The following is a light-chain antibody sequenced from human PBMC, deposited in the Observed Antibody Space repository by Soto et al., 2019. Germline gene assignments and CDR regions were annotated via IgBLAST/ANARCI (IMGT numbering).Light chain of an antibody. CDR2: AAS. CDR1: QSISSY. CDR3: QQSYSTPRT. V-gene: IGKV1-39*01. Sequence: DIPMTQSPSSLSASVGDRVTITCRASQSISSYLNWYQQKPGKAPKLLIYAASSLQSGVPSRFSGSGSGTDSTLTISSLQPEDFATYYCQQSYSTPRTFGQGTKVEIK. J-gene: IGKJ1*01.